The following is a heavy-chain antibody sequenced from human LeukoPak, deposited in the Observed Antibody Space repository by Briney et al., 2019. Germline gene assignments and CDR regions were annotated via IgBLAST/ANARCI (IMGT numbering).Heavy chain of an antibody. CDR3: ARDRGSSGWYGGFDC. CDR1: GYTFTSYY. J-gene: IGHJ4*02. V-gene: IGHV1-46*01. Sequence: GASVKVSCKASGYTFTSYYMHWVRQAPGQGLEWMGIINPSGGSTSYAQKFQGRVTMTRDTSTSTVYMELSSLRSEDTAVYYCARDRGSSGWYGGFDCWGQGTLVTVSS. CDR2: INPSGGST. D-gene: IGHD6-19*01.